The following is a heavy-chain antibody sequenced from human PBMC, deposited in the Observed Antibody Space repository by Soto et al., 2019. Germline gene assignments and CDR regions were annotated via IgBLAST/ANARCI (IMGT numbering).Heavy chain of an antibody. D-gene: IGHD6-19*01. V-gene: IGHV3-21*01. CDR1: GFTFSSYT. J-gene: IGHJ4*02. Sequence: EVQLVESGGGLVKPGGSLRLACAASGFTFSSYTMNWVRQAPGKGLEWVSSISRSSSYIYYADSLKGRFTISRDNAKNSLYLLMNSLRAEDSAVYYCAREQWLGLDYWGQGTLVTVSS. CDR2: ISRSSSYI. CDR3: AREQWLGLDY.